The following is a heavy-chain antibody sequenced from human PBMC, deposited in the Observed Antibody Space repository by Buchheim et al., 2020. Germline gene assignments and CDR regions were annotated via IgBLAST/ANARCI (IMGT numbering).Heavy chain of an antibody. CDR1: GGSLSSGY. D-gene: IGHD3-22*01. J-gene: IGHJ4*02. CDR2: IPFSGHS. CDR3: AREFFHGSSGPRSNYFDY. V-gene: IGHV4-59*01. Sequence: QVQLQESGPGLVTPSETLSLTCTVSGGSLSSGYWSWIRQPPGTGLEWMGYIPFSGHSLYNPSFESRVTVSVDTSKNQVSLTLNSVTAADTAVYYCAREFFHGSSGPRSNYFDYWGQGIL.